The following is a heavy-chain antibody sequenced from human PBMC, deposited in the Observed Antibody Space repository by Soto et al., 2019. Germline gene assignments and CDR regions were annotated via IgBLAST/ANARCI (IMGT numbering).Heavy chain of an antibody. CDR1: GFTFNTYG. CDR2: IWYDGSNK. D-gene: IGHD2-15*01. V-gene: IGHV3-33*08. J-gene: IGHJ6*02. Sequence: QVQLVESGGGVVQPGGSLRLSCTTSGFTFNTYGMYWVRQAPGKGLEWVAIIWYDGSNKYYGDSVKGRFTISRDNSKNTLYLQMNSLRAEDTALYYCARGDCTGAYCYSWPFNYGVDVWGQGTTVTFSS. CDR3: ARGDCTGAYCYSWPFNYGVDV.